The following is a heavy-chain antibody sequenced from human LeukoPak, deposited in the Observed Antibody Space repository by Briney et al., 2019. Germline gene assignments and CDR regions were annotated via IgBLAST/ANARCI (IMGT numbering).Heavy chain of an antibody. CDR1: GYTFTSYD. V-gene: IGHV1-8*01. D-gene: IGHD3-9*01. CDR3: ARGALVLRYFDWLSNRRPGNWFDP. CDR2: MNPNSGNT. J-gene: IGHJ5*02. Sequence: GASVKVSCKASGYTFTSYDINWVRQATGQGLEWMGWMNPNSGNTGYAQKFQGRVTITRNTSISTAYMELSSLRSEDTAVYYCARGALVLRYFDWLSNRRPGNWFDPWGQGTLVTVSS.